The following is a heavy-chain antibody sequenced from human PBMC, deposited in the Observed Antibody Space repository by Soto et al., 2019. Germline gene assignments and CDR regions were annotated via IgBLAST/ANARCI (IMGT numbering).Heavy chain of an antibody. CDR3: ARAGGRYAITAYDV. CDR1: GVSINSYY. Sequence: QVQLQESGPGLVKPSATLSLICAGSGVSINSYYWSWIRQPPGKALEWIGYIYYSGTTNYNPSLKSRVTISVDTSKNQFALRLSSVTAADTAVYYCARAGGRYAITAYDVWGPGTLVTVAS. D-gene: IGHD1-26*01. V-gene: IGHV4-59*01. CDR2: IYYSGTT. J-gene: IGHJ3*01.